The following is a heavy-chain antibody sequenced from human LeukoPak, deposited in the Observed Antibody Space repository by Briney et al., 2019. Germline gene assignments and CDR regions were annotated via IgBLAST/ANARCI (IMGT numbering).Heavy chain of an antibody. V-gene: IGHV1-69*04. CDR1: GGTFSSYA. Sequence: SVKVSCKASGGTFSSYAISWVRQAPGQGLEWMGRIIPILGIANYAQKFQGGVTITADKSTSTAYMELSSLRSEDTAVYYCASTPPRVGATNYYYYGMDVWGQGTTVTVSS. CDR2: IIPILGIA. D-gene: IGHD1-26*01. J-gene: IGHJ6*02. CDR3: ASTPPRVGATNYYYYGMDV.